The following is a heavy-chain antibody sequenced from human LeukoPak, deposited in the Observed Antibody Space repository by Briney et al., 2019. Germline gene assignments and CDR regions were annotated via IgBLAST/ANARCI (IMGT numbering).Heavy chain of an antibody. J-gene: IGHJ4*02. D-gene: IGHD2-8*01. Sequence: GASVKVSCKASGYTFTGYYMHWVRQAPGEGLEWMGCINPNSGGTNYAQKFQGRVTMTRDTSISTPYMEMSRLRSEDTAVYYCARSSLTRMVYASLDYWGQGTLVTVSS. V-gene: IGHV1-2*02. CDR1: GYTFTGYY. CDR2: INPNSGGT. CDR3: ARSSLTRMVYASLDY.